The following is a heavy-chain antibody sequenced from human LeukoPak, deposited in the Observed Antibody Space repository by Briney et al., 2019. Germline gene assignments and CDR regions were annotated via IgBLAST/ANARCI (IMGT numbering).Heavy chain of an antibody. V-gene: IGHV4-39*07. CDR1: GGSISGSSYY. CDR2: IYYSGST. CDR3: AIVLAEQLGRVDY. J-gene: IGHJ4*02. Sequence: SETLSLTCTVSGGSISGSSYYWGWIRQPPGKGLEWIGSIYYSGSTYYNPSLKSRVTISVDTSKNQFSLKLSSVTAADTAVYYCAIVLAEQLGRVDYWGQGTLVTVSS. D-gene: IGHD6-13*01.